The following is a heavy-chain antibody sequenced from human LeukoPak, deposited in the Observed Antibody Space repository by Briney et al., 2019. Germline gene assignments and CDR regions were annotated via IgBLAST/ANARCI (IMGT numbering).Heavy chain of an antibody. V-gene: IGHV4-59*01. Sequence: SETLSLTCTVSGGSISSYYWSWIRQPPGKGLEWIGYVYYSGTTNYNPSLKSLVTISVDTSKNQFSLKLSSVTAADTAVYYCAREGWGYYFDFWGQGTLVTVSS. CDR2: VYYSGTT. J-gene: IGHJ4*02. D-gene: IGHD7-27*01. CDR3: AREGWGYYFDF. CDR1: GGSISSYY.